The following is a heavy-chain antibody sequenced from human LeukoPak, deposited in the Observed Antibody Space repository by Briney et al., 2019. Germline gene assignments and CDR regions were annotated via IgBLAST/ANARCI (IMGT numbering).Heavy chain of an antibody. Sequence: SETLSLTCTVSGGSISSYYWSWIRQPPGKGLERIGYIYFSGSTNYNPSLKSRVTISVDTSKNQFSLKLSSVTAADTAVYYCATHTSDGPYGMDVWGQGTTVTVSS. CDR1: GGSISSYY. J-gene: IGHJ6*02. CDR3: ATHTSDGPYGMDV. D-gene: IGHD2-2*01. CDR2: IYFSGST. V-gene: IGHV4-59*01.